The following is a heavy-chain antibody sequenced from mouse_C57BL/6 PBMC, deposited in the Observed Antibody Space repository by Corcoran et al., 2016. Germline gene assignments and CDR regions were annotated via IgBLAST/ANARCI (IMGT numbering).Heavy chain of an antibody. V-gene: IGHV9-3*01. D-gene: IGHD4-1*02. CDR2: INTYSGVP. Sequence: QIQLVQSGPELKKPGETVKISCKASGYTFTTYGMSWVKQAPGKGLKWMGWINTYSGVPTYADDFKGRFAFSLETSASTAYLQINNLKNEDTATYFCARPPTGNYFDYWGQGTTLTVSS. CDR3: ARPPTGNYFDY. J-gene: IGHJ2*01. CDR1: GYTFTTYG.